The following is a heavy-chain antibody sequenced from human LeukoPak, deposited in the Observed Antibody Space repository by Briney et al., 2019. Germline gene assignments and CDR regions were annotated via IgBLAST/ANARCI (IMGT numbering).Heavy chain of an antibody. CDR2: IYTSGST. J-gene: IGHJ3*02. D-gene: IGHD6-13*01. CDR1: GGSISSGSYY. CDR3: ARDREQQLVRFYNAFDI. Sequence: SETLSLTCTVSGGSISSGSYYWSWIRQPAGKGLEWIGRIYTSGSTNYNPSLKSRVTISVDTSKNQFSLKLSSVTAADTAVYYCARDREQQLVRFYNAFDIWGQGTVVTVSS. V-gene: IGHV4-61*02.